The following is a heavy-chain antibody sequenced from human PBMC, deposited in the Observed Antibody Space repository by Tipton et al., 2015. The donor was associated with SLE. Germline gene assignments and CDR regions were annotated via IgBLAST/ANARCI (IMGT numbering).Heavy chain of an antibody. J-gene: IGHJ2*01. D-gene: IGHD3-3*01. CDR1: GFTFNSYQ. CDR2: ISTSGTTI. CDR3: AREGYDFWSGYSNGYFDL. V-gene: IGHV3-48*03. Sequence: SLRLSCAASGFTFNSYQMNWVRQAPGKGLEWVSYISTSGTTIYYADSVKGRFTISRDNAKNSLYLQMNSLRAEDTAVYYCAREGYDFWSGYSNGYFDLWGRGTLVIVSS.